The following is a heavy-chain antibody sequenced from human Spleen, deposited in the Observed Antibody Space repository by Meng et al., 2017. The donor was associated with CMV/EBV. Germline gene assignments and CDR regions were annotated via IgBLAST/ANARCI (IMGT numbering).Heavy chain of an antibody. CDR2: IIPILGVE. D-gene: IGHD3-3*02. J-gene: IGHJ4*01. CDR1: GYTFSRYG. CDR3: AREPPSVAFAMDYFDS. V-gene: IGHV1-69*04. Sequence: SVKVSCKASGYTFSRYGISWVRQAPGQGLVWMGRIIPILGVETYAQKFQGRLILTADKSTTTAYMELTSLTSADTAVYYCAREPPSVAFAMDYFDSWGQGTLVTVS.